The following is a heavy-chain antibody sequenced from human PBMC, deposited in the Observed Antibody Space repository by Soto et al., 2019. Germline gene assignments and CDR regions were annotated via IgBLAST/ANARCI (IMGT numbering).Heavy chain of an antibody. Sequence: ASVKVSCKASGYTFTSYYMHWVRKAPGQGLEWMGIINPSGGSTSYAQKFQGRVTMTRDTSTSTVYMELSSLRSEDTAVYYCAREGRGWQRDYYFDYWGQGTLVTVSS. D-gene: IGHD6-19*01. CDR3: AREGRGWQRDYYFDY. CDR1: GYTFTSYY. V-gene: IGHV1-46*01. CDR2: INPSGGST. J-gene: IGHJ4*02.